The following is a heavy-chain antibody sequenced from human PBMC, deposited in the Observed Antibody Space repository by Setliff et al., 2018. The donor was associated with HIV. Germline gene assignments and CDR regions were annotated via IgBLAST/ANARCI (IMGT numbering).Heavy chain of an antibody. J-gene: IGHJ4*02. D-gene: IGHD6-25*01. Sequence: GESLKISCRASGYAFATYWIGWLRQMPGKGLEWMAIIYPGDSETRYNPPFQGQVTISADKSINTTYLQWSRLRASDTAVYYCARLSGMSAEDYWGPGTLVTVSS. CDR3: ARLSGMSAEDY. CDR1: GYAFATYW. CDR2: IYPGDSET. V-gene: IGHV5-51*01.